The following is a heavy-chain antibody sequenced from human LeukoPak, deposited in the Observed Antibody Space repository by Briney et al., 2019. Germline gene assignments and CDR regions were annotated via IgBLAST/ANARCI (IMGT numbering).Heavy chain of an antibody. Sequence: GRSLRLSCAASGFTFSSYGMHWARQAPGKGLEWVAVIWYDGSNKYYADSVKGRFTISRDNSKNTLYLQMNSLRAEDTAVYYCARSPYSSSPHDYYYYYMDVWGKGTTVTVSS. CDR3: ARSPYSSSPHDYYYYYMDV. CDR2: IWYDGSNK. D-gene: IGHD6-13*01. CDR1: GFTFSSYG. V-gene: IGHV3-33*01. J-gene: IGHJ6*03.